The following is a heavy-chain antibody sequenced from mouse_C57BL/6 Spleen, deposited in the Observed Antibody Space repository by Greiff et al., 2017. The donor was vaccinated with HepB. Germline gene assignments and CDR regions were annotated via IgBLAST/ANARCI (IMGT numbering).Heavy chain of an antibody. CDR2: ISYDGSN. CDR1: GYSITSGYY. CDR3: AREGVVDYYAMDY. J-gene: IGHJ4*01. D-gene: IGHD1-1*01. V-gene: IGHV3-6*01. Sequence: DVQLQESGPGLVKPSQSLSLTCSVTGYSITSGYYWNWIRQFPGNKLEWMGYISYDGSNNYNPSLKNRISITRDTSKNQFFLKLNSVTTEDTATYYCAREGVVDYYAMDYWGQGTSVTVSS.